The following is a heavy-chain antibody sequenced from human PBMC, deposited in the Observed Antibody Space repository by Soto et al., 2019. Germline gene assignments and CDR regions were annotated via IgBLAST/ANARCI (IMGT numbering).Heavy chain of an antibody. J-gene: IGHJ6*02. CDR2: ISYDGSNK. V-gene: IGHV3-30*18. CDR3: AKVGETYYYYGMDV. D-gene: IGHD3-10*01. Sequence: PGGSLRLSCAASGFTFSSYGMYWVRQAPGKGLEWVAVISYDGSNKYYADSVKGRFTISRDNSKNTLYLQMNSLRAEDTAVYYCAKVGETYYYYGMDVWGQGTTVTVSS. CDR1: GFTFSSYG.